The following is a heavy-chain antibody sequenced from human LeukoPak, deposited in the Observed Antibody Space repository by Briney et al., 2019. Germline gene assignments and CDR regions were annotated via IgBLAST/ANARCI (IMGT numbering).Heavy chain of an antibody. D-gene: IGHD2-2*02. J-gene: IGHJ6*03. CDR3: ARAGHCSTTSCYTEYYYMDV. CDR1: GFTFSSYW. Sequence: PGGSLRLSCAASGFTFSSYWMSWVRQAPGKGLEWVANINQDGSEKYYVDSLKGRFTISRDNAKNSLYLQMNSLRAEDTAVYYCARAGHCSTTSCYTEYYYMDVWGKGTTVTVSS. V-gene: IGHV3-7*01. CDR2: INQDGSEK.